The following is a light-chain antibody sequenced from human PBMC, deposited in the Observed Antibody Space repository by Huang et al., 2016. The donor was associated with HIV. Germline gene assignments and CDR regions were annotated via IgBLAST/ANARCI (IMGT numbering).Light chain of an antibody. CDR3: HQFGSSPYT. CDR2: GAS. CDR1: QSVSSSY. V-gene: IGKV3-20*01. Sequence: EIVLTQSPGTLSLSPGERATLSCRASQSVSSSYSAWYQQKPGQAPRLLIYGASSRATGIPDRFSGSGSGTDFTLTISRLEPEDFAVYYCHQFGSSPYTFGQGTKLEIK. J-gene: IGKJ2*01.